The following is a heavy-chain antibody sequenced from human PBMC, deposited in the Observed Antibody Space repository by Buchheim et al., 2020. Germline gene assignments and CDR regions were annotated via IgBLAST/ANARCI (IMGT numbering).Heavy chain of an antibody. CDR3: AREAPDTYFFDY. V-gene: IGHV1-46*02. CDR2: ITPRGQRK. CDR1: GYTFNNYY. D-gene: IGHD2-2*01. Sequence: QVRLVQSGAEVRDPGASVKISCKTSGYTFNNYYMQWARQAPGQRLEWMGAITPRGQRKDYAQRFQGRLTMTWDTSTSTVYMDLSSLTSEDTAVYYCAREAPDTYFFDYWGQGTL. J-gene: IGHJ4*02.